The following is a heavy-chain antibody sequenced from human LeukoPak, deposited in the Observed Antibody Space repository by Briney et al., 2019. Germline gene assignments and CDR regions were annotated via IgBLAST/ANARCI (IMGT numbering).Heavy chain of an antibody. J-gene: IGHJ4*02. CDR1: GLSLSSNY. CDR3: AISFYYILIDYYHYFDY. CDR2: IYRDGSS. Sequence: GGSLRLSCVASGLSLSSNYMSWVRQAPGKGLEWVSVIYRDGSSYYAESVKGRFTISRDNSKNTLYIQMNSLRAEDTAVYYCAISFYYILIDYYHYFDYWGQGTLVTVSS. V-gene: IGHV3-66*01. D-gene: IGHD3-9*01.